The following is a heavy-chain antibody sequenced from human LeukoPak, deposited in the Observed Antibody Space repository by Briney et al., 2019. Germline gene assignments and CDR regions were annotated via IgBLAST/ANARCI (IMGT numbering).Heavy chain of an antibody. D-gene: IGHD3-22*01. CDR1: GFTFSSHW. J-gene: IGHJ4*02. Sequence: GGSLRLSCTGSGFTFSSHWMSWVRQAPGRGLEWVANIKEDGSETYYLASVKGRFTISRDNAKNSLYLQMNSLRAEDTAVYYCARIYDSLDYWGQGTLVTVYS. CDR2: IKEDGSET. CDR3: ARIYDSLDY. V-gene: IGHV3-7*01.